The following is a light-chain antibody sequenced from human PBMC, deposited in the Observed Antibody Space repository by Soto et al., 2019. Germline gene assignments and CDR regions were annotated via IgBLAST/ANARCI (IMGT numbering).Light chain of an antibody. V-gene: IGKV3-20*01. CDR1: RSVSSRY. CDR3: HQYGYSPNT. Sequence: EIVLTQSPGTLSLSPGERATLSCRASRSVSSRYLAWYQQKAGQAPRLLISGASSRATGIPDRFSGSGSGADFTLIISRLEPEDFEMYYWHQYGYSPNTFGQGTKVEIK. CDR2: GAS. J-gene: IGKJ2*01.